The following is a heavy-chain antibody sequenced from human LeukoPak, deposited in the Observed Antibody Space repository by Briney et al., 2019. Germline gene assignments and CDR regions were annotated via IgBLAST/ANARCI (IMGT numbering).Heavy chain of an antibody. V-gene: IGHV4-39*01. Sequence: SETLSLTCTVSGGSISSSSYYWGWIRQPPGKGLEWIGGIYYSGSTYYNPSLKSRVTISVDTSKNQFSLKLSSVTAADTAVYYCARQPLEEEYYYDSSGYYFDYWGQGTLVTVSS. CDR1: GGSISSSSYY. J-gene: IGHJ4*02. CDR2: IYYSGST. CDR3: ARQPLEEEYYYDSSGYYFDY. D-gene: IGHD3-22*01.